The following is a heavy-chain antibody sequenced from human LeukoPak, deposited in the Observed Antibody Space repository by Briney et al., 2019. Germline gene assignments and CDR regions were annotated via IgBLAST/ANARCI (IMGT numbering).Heavy chain of an antibody. Sequence: ASVKVSCKASGYTFTSYGISWVRQAPAQGLEWMGWISAYNGHTNYAQKLQDRVTMTTDTSTSTAYMELRSLRSDDTAVYYCARGGRWELPRPYAFDIWGQGTMVTVSS. D-gene: IGHD1-26*01. J-gene: IGHJ3*02. V-gene: IGHV1-18*01. CDR2: ISAYNGHT. CDR3: ARGGRWELPRPYAFDI. CDR1: GYTFTSYG.